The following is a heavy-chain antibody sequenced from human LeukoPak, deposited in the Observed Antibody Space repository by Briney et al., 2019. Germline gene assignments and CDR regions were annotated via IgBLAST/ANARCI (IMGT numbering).Heavy chain of an antibody. Sequence: SETLSLTCTVSGGSISSYYWSWIRQPPGKGLEWIGYIYYSGSTNYNPSLKSRVTISVDTSKNQFSLKLSSVTAADTAVYYCARDLWFGELFGAIFDYWGQGTLVTVSS. V-gene: IGHV4-59*01. CDR1: GGSISSYY. D-gene: IGHD3-10*01. CDR2: IYYSGST. J-gene: IGHJ4*02. CDR3: ARDLWFGELFGAIFDY.